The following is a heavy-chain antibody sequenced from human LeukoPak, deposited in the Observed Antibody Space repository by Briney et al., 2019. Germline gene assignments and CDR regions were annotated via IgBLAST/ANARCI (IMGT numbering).Heavy chain of an antibody. Sequence: GASVKVSCKASGYTFTGYCMHWVRQAPGQGLEWMGWINPNSGGTNYAQKFQGRVTMTRDTSISTAYMELSRLRSDDTAVYYCARIPLAYCGGDCRDTIDYWGQGTLVTVSS. D-gene: IGHD2-21*02. V-gene: IGHV1-2*02. CDR1: GYTFTGYC. CDR3: ARIPLAYCGGDCRDTIDY. J-gene: IGHJ4*02. CDR2: INPNSGGT.